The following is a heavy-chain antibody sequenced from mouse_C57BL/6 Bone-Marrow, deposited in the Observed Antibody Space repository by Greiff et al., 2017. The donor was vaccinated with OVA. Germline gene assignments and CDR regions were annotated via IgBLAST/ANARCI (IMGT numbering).Heavy chain of an antibody. CDR3: ARALLYYGSSY. CDR1: GYTFTDYY. D-gene: IGHD1-1*01. Sequence: EVQLQQSGPELVKPGASVKISCKASGYTFTDYYMNWVKQSHGKSLEWIGDINPNNGGTSYNQKFKGKATLTVDKSSSTAYMELRSLTSEDSAVYYCARALLYYGSSYWGQGTTLTVSS. J-gene: IGHJ2*01. V-gene: IGHV1-26*01. CDR2: INPNNGGT.